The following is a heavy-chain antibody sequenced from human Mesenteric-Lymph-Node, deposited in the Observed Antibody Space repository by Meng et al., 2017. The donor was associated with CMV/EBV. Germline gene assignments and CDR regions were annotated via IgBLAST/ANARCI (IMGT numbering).Heavy chain of an antibody. J-gene: IGHJ4*02. CDR3: ARGSGGPMVRGVIIENYYFDY. CDR2: IIPIFGTA. V-gene: IGHV1-69*06. CDR1: SYA. D-gene: IGHD3-10*01. Sequence: SYAISWVRQAPGQGLEWMGGIIPIFGTANYAQEFQGRVTITADKSTSTAYMELSSLRSEDTAVYYCARGSGGPMVRGVIIENYYFDYWGQGTLVTVSS.